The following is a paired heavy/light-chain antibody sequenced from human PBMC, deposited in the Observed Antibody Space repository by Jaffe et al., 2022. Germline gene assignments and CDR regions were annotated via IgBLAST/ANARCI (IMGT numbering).Light chain of an antibody. CDR1: SSDVGNYNY. CDR3: CSFVGSVL. V-gene: IGLV2-11*01. Sequence: QSALTQPRSVSGSPGQSVTISCTGSSSDVGNYNYVSWYQQYPGKAPNLMIFDVSKRPSGVPDRFSGSKSGNTAFLTVSGLQAEDEADYYCCSFVGSVLFGGGTKLTVL. J-gene: IGLJ3*02. CDR2: DVS.
Heavy chain of an antibody. CDR3: ASSGYCTTTACYHSFAY. CDR2: LYYSGNT. CDR1: GDSITSNSYY. J-gene: IGHJ4*02. Sequence: LQLQESGPRLVKPSETLSLSCTVSGDSITSNSYYWGWVRQPPGKGLEWIGSLYYSGNTYYNPSLKSRVTISIETSKNDFTLQLSSVTAADTSVYYCASSGYCTTTACYHSFAYWGQGTLVTVFS. V-gene: IGHV4-39*01. D-gene: IGHD2-8*01.